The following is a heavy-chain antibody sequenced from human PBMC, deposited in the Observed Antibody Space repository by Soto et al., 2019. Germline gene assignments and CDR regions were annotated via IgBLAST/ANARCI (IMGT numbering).Heavy chain of an antibody. J-gene: IGHJ4*02. D-gene: IGHD2-15*01. Sequence: AAVTVSCMASGYTFTGYYMQWVRQAPGQGREWMGWVTPNSGGANYAQKFEGVVTMARDTAISTAYMELSRLRSDDTAVYYCARGGGIDSPVDYWGQGTLVTVSS. CDR1: GYTFTGYY. CDR3: ARGGGIDSPVDY. CDR2: VTPNSGGA. V-gene: IGHV1-2*02.